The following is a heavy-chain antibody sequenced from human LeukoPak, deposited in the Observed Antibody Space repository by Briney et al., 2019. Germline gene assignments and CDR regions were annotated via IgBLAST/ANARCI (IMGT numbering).Heavy chain of an antibody. J-gene: IGHJ4*02. D-gene: IGHD6-19*01. CDR1: GFTFSTYS. CDR3: AKGGWFDY. CDR2: ISGRGGGT. V-gene: IGHV3-23*01. Sequence: GGSLRLSCAASGFTFSTYSMNWVRQAPGKGLEWVSAISGRGGGTYYADSVKGRFTISRDNSKNTLYLQMNGLRAEDTAVYYCAKGGWFDYWGQGTLVTVSS.